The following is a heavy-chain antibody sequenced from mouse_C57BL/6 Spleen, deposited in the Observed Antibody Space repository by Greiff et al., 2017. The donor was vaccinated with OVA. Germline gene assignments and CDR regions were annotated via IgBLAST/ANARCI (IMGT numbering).Heavy chain of an antibody. CDR1: GYTFTEYT. J-gene: IGHJ3*01. CDR2: FYPGSGSI. CDR3: EGHEEGMYYYGSSDAFAY. D-gene: IGHD1-1*01. Sequence: QVQLQQSGAELVKPGASVKLSCTASGYTFTEYTIHWVKQRSGQGLEWIGWFYPGSGSIKYNEKFKDKATLTADKSSSIVYMELSRLTSEDSAVYFCEGHEEGMYYYGSSDAFAYWGQGTLVTVSA. V-gene: IGHV1-62-2*01.